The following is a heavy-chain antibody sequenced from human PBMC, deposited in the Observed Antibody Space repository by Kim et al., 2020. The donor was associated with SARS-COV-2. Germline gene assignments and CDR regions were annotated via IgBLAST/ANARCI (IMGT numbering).Heavy chain of an antibody. CDR1: GGSISSYY. CDR2: IYTSGST. J-gene: IGHJ4*02. Sequence: SETLSLTCTVSGGSISSYYWSWIRQPAGKGLEWIGRIYTSGSTNYNPSLKSRVTMSVDTSKNQFSLKLSSVTAADTAVYYCARETSFPPDFWSGYLDYWGQGTLVTVSS. D-gene: IGHD3-3*01. V-gene: IGHV4-4*07. CDR3: ARETSFPPDFWSGYLDY.